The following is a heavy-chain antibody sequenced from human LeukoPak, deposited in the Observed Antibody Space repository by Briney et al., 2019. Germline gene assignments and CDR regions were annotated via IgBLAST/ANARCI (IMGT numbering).Heavy chain of an antibody. D-gene: IGHD1-26*01. CDR1: GGSFSGYY. CDR2: ISGGGGST. Sequence: ETLSLTCAVYGGSFSGYYWSWIRQPPGKGLEWVSTISGGGGSTYYADSVKGRFTISRDNSKNTLYLQVNSLRAEDTAVYYCAKGGKWDVTPFDYWGQGTLVTVSS. V-gene: IGHV3-23*01. CDR3: AKGGKWDVTPFDY. J-gene: IGHJ4*02.